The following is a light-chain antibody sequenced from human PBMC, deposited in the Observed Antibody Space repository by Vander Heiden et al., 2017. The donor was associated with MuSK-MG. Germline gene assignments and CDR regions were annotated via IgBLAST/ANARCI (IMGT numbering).Light chain of an antibody. CDR1: SLRSYY. J-gene: IGLJ2*01. CDR2: GKN. V-gene: IGLV3-19*01. CDR3: NSRDSSGNHP. Sequence: SSELTQYPAVSVALGQTVRITCQGDSLRSYYASWYQQKPGQPHVLVIYGKNNRPAGIPDRFSGSSSGNTASLTITGAQAEEEADYYCNSRDSSGNHPFGGGTKLTVL.